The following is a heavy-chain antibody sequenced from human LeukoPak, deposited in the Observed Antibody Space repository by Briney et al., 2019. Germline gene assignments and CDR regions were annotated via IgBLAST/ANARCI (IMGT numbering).Heavy chain of an antibody. V-gene: IGHV3-33*08. CDR3: ARTNKADAFDI. Sequence: GGSLRLSCAASGFTVNSNYMSWVRQAPGKGLEWVAVIWYDGSNKYYADSVKGRFTISRDNSKNTLYLQMNSLRAEDTAVYYCARTNKADAFDIWGQGTKVTVSS. CDR2: IWYDGSNK. CDR1: GFTVNSNY. J-gene: IGHJ3*02.